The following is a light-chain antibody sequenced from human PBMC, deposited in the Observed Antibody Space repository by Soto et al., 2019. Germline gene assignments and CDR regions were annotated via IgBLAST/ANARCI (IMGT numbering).Light chain of an antibody. CDR2: KAS. CDR1: QSISNW. J-gene: IGKJ2*01. Sequence: DIQMTQSPSTLSASVGDRVTITCRASQSISNWLAWYQQKPGKTPKLLIYKASTLESGVPSKFSGSGSGTEFHLTISSLQPDDFATYYCQQYSSYSFGQGTKLEIK. CDR3: QQYSSYS. V-gene: IGKV1-5*03.